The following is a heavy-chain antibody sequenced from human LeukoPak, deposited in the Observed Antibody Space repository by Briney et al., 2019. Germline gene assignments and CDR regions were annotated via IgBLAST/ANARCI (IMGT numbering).Heavy chain of an antibody. Sequence: SETLSLTCTVSGVSVSTYYWDWIRQPPGQGLEWIGYMSYSGSTNYNPALKSRVTISKDTSRDQFSLKLTSVTAADTAVYYYARGTAVAHDYWGQGILVTVSS. V-gene: IGHV4-59*02. CDR2: MSYSGST. CDR1: GVSVSTYY. J-gene: IGHJ4*02. D-gene: IGHD6-19*01. CDR3: ARGTAVAHDY.